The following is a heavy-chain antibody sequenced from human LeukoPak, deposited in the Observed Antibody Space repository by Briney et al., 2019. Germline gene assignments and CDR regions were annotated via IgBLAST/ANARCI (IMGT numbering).Heavy chain of an antibody. J-gene: IGHJ4*02. CDR3: AKDSLAWFGELGSPDY. V-gene: IGHV3-30*02. Sequence: PGGSLRLSCAASGFTFSSYGMHWVRQAPGKGLECVALIRYDGSNKYYADSVKGRFTISRDNSKNTLYLQMNSLRAEDTAVYYCAKDSLAWFGELGSPDYWGQGTLVTVSS. CDR2: IRYDGSNK. D-gene: IGHD3-10*01. CDR1: GFTFSSYG.